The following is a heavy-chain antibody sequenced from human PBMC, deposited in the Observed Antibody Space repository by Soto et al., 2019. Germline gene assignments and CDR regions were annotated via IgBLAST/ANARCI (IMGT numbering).Heavy chain of an antibody. CDR1: GFTFSSYA. CDR2: ISGSGGST. CDR3: AKIKWDKIVVVITPLDY. Sequence: HPGGSLRLSCAASGFTFSSYAMSWVRQAPGKGLEWVSAISGSGGSTYYADSVKGRFTISRDNSKNTLYLQMNSLRAEDTAVYYCAKIKWDKIVVVITPLDYWGQGTLVTVSS. V-gene: IGHV3-23*01. J-gene: IGHJ4*02. D-gene: IGHD3-22*01.